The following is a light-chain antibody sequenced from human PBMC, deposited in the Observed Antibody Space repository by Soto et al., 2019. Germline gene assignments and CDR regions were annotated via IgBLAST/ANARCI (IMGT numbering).Light chain of an antibody. CDR2: EVS. CDR1: SSDVGGYNY. V-gene: IGLV2-14*01. CDR3: SSYTSSSTPYV. J-gene: IGLJ1*01. Sequence: QSALTQPASVSGSPGQSITIYCTGTSSDVGGYNYVSWYQQHPGKAPKLMIYEVSNRPSEVSNRFSGSKSGNTASLTISGLQAEDEADYYCSSYTSSSTPYVFGTATKLTVL.